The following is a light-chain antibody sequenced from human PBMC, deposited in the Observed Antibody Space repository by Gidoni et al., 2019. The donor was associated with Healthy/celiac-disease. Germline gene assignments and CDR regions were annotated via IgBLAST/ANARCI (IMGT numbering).Light chain of an antibody. V-gene: IGKV3-11*01. Sequence: EIVLTQSPATLSLSPGERATLSCRASQSVSSYLAWDQQKPGQAPRLLIYDASNRATGIPARFSGSGSGTDFTLTISSLEPEDFAVYYCQQRSKSLTFGGGTKVEIK. J-gene: IGKJ4*01. CDR2: DAS. CDR1: QSVSSY. CDR3: QQRSKSLT.